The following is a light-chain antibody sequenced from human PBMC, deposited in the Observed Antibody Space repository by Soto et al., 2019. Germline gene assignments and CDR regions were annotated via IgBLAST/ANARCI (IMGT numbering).Light chain of an antibody. CDR2: DV. Sequence: QSALTQPASVSGWPGQSITIYCTGTSSDVGGSIYVSWYQLSPGKAPQLLIYDVDRPSGVSNRFSGSKSGNTASLTISGLQAEDEADYYCNSYTSSGTVVFGGGTKLTV. CDR3: NSYTSSGTVV. V-gene: IGLV2-14*01. J-gene: IGLJ3*02. CDR1: SSDVGGSIY.